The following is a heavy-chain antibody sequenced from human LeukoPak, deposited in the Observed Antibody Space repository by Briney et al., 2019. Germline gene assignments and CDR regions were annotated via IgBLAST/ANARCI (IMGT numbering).Heavy chain of an antibody. CDR2: ISSSSSYI. V-gene: IGHV3-21*01. CDR1: GFTFSSSA. J-gene: IGHJ5*02. CDR3: AREDIAPIWFDP. D-gene: IGHD5-12*01. Sequence: GGSLRLSCAASGFTFSSSAMSWVRQAPGKGLEWVSSISSSSSYIYYADSVKGRFTISRDNAKNSLYLQMNSLRAEDTAVYYCAREDIAPIWFDPWGQGTLVTVSS.